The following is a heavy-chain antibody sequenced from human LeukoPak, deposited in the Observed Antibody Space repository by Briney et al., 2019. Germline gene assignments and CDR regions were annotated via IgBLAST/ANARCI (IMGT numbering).Heavy chain of an antibody. J-gene: IGHJ4*02. CDR1: GFTFSDYY. CDR2: ISSDSSTI. D-gene: IGHD2-2*01. CDR3: ANTEYQRLGTDF. Sequence: GGSLRLSCAASGFTFSDYYMSWLRQAPGKGLEWVSYISSDSSTIYYADSVKGRFTISRDNAKKSLYLQMNSLRTEDTAVYYCANTEYQRLGTDFWGQGTLVTVSS. V-gene: IGHV3-11*04.